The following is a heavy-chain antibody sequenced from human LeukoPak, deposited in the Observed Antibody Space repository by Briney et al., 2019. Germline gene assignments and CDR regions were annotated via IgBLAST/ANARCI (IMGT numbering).Heavy chain of an antibody. CDR2: ISYDGSNK. V-gene: IGHV3-30*01. CDR1: GFTFSSYA. J-gene: IGHJ6*03. Sequence: GGSLRLSCAASGFTFSSYAMHWVRQAPGKGLEWVAVISYDGSNKYYADSVKGRFTISRDNSKNTLYLQMNSLRAEDTAVYYCARGPRERLSSSYYYYYYMDVWGKGTTVTVSS. D-gene: IGHD6-6*01. CDR3: ARGPRERLSSSYYYYYYMDV.